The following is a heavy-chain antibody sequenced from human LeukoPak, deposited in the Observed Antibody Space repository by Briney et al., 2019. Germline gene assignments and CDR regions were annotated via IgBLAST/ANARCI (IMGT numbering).Heavy chain of an antibody. CDR1: GGSFSGYY. CDR3: ARGSGDYGLYYFDY. D-gene: IGHD4-17*01. Sequence: PSETLSLTCAVYGGSFSGYYWSWIRQPPGKGLEWIGEINHSGSTNYNPSLKSRVTISVDTSKNQFSPKLSSVTAADTAVYYCARGSGDYGLYYFDYWGQGTLVTVSS. V-gene: IGHV4-34*01. J-gene: IGHJ4*02. CDR2: INHSGST.